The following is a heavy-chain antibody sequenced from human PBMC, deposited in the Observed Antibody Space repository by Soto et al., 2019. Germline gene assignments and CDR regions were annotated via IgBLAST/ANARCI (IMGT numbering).Heavy chain of an antibody. V-gene: IGHV1-69*08. J-gene: IGHJ5*02. CDR2: IIPILGIA. D-gene: IGHD2-8*01. Sequence: QVQLVQSGAEVKKPGSSVKVSCKASGGTFSSYTISWVRQAPGQGLEWMGRIIPILGIANYAQKFQGRVTITADKATITAYMELSSRRSEDTAVYYCARDADVEMAPRCFDPWGQGTLVTVSS. CDR3: ARDADVEMAPRCFDP. CDR1: GGTFSSYT.